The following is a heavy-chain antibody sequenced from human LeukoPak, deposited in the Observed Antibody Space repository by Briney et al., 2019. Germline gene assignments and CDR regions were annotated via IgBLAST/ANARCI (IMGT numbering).Heavy chain of an antibody. V-gene: IGHV3-33*01. D-gene: IGHD3-10*01. J-gene: IGHJ5*02. CDR1: GFTFSSYG. CDR2: IWYDGSNK. Sequence: GGSLRLSCAASGFTFSSYGMHWVRQAPGKGLEWVAVIWYDGSNKYYADSVKGRFTISRDNSKNTLYLQMNSLRAEDTAVYYCARDQRVGPGITGLDPWGQGTLVTVSS. CDR3: ARDQRVGPGITGLDP.